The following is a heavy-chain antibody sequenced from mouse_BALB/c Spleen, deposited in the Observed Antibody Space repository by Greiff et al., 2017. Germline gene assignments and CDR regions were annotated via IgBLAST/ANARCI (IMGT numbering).Heavy chain of an antibody. D-gene: IGHD2-4*01. J-gene: IGHJ1*01. V-gene: IGHV6-6*02. Sequence: EVKVVESGGGLVQPGGSMKLSCVASGFTFSNYWMNWVRQSPEKGLEWVAEIRLKSNNYATHYAESVKGRFTISRDDSKSSVYLQMNNLRAEDTGIYYCTIYYDYDGYFDVWGAGTTVTVSS. CDR3: TIYYDYDGYFDV. CDR2: IRLKSNNYAT. CDR1: GFTFSNYW.